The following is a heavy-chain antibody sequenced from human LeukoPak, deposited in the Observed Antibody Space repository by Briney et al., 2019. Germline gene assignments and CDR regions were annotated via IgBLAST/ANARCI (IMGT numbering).Heavy chain of an antibody. CDR1: GFTFSSYS. J-gene: IGHJ4*02. CDR2: ISSSSSYI. Sequence: GGSLRLSCAASGFTFSSYSMNWVRQAPGKGLEWVSSISSSSSYIYYADSVKGRFTISRDNAKNSLYLQMNSLRAEDTAVYYCARDDILTGLYYFDYWGQGTLVTVSS. D-gene: IGHD3-9*01. V-gene: IGHV3-21*01. CDR3: ARDDILTGLYYFDY.